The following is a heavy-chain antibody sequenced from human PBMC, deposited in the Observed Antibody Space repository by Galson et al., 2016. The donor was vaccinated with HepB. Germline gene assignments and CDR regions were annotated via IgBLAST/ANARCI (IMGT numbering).Heavy chain of an antibody. V-gene: IGHV2-5*02. CDR3: AFMRGPAHY. CDR2: IYWDDDK. CDR1: GFSLTTSGVG. J-gene: IGHJ4*01. D-gene: IGHD3-10*01. Sequence: PALVKPTQTVTLTCNFSGFSLTTSGVGVGWIRQPPGQALEWLAIIYWDDDKRYSPSLATRVTISRATSKNQVFLKMTNVDPMDTATYYRAFMRGPAHYWGHGILVTVSS.